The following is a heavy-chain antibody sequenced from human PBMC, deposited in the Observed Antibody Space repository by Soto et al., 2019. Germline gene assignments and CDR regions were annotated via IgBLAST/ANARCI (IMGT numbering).Heavy chain of an antibody. CDR1: GYSFTSYW. D-gene: IGHD6-19*01. V-gene: IGHV5-10-1*01. Sequence: PGESLKISCKGAGYSFTSYWSSWVRQMPGKGLEWMGRIDPSDSYTNYSPSFQGHVTISADKSISTAYLQWSSLKASDTAMYYCARLDSSGWFLFDYWGQGTLVTVSS. CDR3: ARLDSSGWFLFDY. J-gene: IGHJ4*02. CDR2: IDPSDSYT.